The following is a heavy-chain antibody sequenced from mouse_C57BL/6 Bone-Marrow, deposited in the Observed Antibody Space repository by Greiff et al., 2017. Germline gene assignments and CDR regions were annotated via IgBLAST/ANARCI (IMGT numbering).Heavy chain of an antibody. D-gene: IGHD2-12*01. J-gene: IGHJ4*01. CDR1: GYAFSSSW. CDR2: IYPGDGDT. Sequence: VQLQQSGPELVKPGASVKISCKASGYAFSSSWMNWVKQRPGKGLEWIGRIYPGDGDTNYNGKFKGKATLTADKSSSTAYMQLSSLTSEDSAVYFCARTRTIRYYAMDYWGQGTSVTVSS. V-gene: IGHV1-82*01. CDR3: ARTRTIRYYAMDY.